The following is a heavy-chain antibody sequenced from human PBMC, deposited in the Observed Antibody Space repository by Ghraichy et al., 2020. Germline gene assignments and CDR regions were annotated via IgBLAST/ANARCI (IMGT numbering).Heavy chain of an antibody. CDR1: GFTFSTYW. J-gene: IGHJ3*02. CDR3: ARDPFDM. CDR2: VKEDGSES. Sequence: GGSLRLSCAASGFTFSTYWMSWVRQAPGKRLEWVATVKEDGSESYYVDSMKGRFTLSRDNAKNSLYLQLNSLRAEDTAVYYCARDPFDMWGQGTMVTVSS. V-gene: IGHV3-7*03.